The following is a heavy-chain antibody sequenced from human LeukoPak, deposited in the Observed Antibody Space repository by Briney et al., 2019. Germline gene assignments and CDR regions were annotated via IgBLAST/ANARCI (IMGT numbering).Heavy chain of an antibody. V-gene: IGHV3-9*01. CDR2: INWNSGSV. Sequence: GGSLRHSCAASGFTFADYAMYWVRHAPGKALEWVSGINWNSGSVVYVASVKGRFTISRDNAKNFLHLQMNSLRAEDTAFYYCVKRSCNGGRCYFDYWGQGTLVTVSS. J-gene: IGHJ4*02. D-gene: IGHD2-15*01. CDR3: VKRSCNGGRCYFDY. CDR1: GFTFADYA.